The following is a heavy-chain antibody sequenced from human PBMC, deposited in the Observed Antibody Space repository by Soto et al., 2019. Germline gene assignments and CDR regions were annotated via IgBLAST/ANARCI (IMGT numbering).Heavy chain of an antibody. Sequence: GASVKVSCKASGGTFSSYAISWVRQAPGQGLEWMGGIIPIFGTANYAQKFQGRVTITADESTSTAYMELSSLRSEDTAVYYCARVVVPAAIYYGMDVWGQGTTVTVSS. D-gene: IGHD2-2*01. CDR2: IIPIFGTA. J-gene: IGHJ6*02. CDR3: ARVVVPAAIYYGMDV. V-gene: IGHV1-69*13. CDR1: GGTFSSYA.